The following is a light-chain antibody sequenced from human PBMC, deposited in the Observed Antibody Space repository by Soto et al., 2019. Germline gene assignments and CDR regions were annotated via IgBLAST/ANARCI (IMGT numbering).Light chain of an antibody. Sequence: EIVLTQSPGTLSLSPGERATLSCRASQSFNSIYLAWYQQKPGQAPRLLIYGASSRATGIPDRFSGSGSGTDFTLTISGLEPEDFAVFYCQQYGSSEIIFGQGTRLEIK. CDR3: QQYGSSEII. V-gene: IGKV3-20*01. J-gene: IGKJ5*01. CDR2: GAS. CDR1: QSFNSIY.